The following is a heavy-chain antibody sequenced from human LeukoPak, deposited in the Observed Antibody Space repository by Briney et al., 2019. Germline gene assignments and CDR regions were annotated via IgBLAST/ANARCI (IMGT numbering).Heavy chain of an antibody. D-gene: IGHD2-2*01. CDR1: GGSISSYY. Sequence: SETLSLTCTVSGGSISSYYWSWIRQPPGKGLEWIGYIYYSGRTNYKPSLKSRVTISVDTSKNQFSLKLSSVTAADTAVYYCARGGFYCSSTSCYDAWFDPWGQGTLVTVSS. V-gene: IGHV4-59*01. CDR2: IYYSGRT. CDR3: ARGGFYCSSTSCYDAWFDP. J-gene: IGHJ5*02.